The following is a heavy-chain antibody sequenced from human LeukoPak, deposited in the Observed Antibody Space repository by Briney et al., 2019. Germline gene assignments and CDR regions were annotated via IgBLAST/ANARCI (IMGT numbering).Heavy chain of an antibody. CDR3: ARVPNCSTTSCYGYYMDV. CDR1: GGSISSYY. V-gene: IGHV4-4*07. D-gene: IGHD2-2*01. J-gene: IGHJ6*03. Sequence: SETLSLTCTVSGGSISSYYWSWIRQPAGKGLEWIGRIYTSGSTNYNPSLKSRVIMSVDTSKNQFSLKLSSVTAADTAVYYCARVPNCSTTSCYGYYMDVWGKGTTVTVSS. CDR2: IYTSGST.